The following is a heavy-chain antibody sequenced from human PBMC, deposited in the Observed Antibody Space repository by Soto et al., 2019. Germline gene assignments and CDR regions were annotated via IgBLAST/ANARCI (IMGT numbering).Heavy chain of an antibody. CDR2: IWHDGNNK. V-gene: IGHV3-33*01. CDR3: ASGLVGRCDSYGLDV. Sequence: GGSLRLSCAASGFTFSNYGMHWVRQAPGKGLEWVAIIWHDGNNKYYADSVRGRFIISRDNSKNRLYLQMNSLRAEDTAVYYCASGLVGRCDSYGLDVWDQGTPVTVSS. CDR1: GFTFSNYG. D-gene: IGHD1-26*01. J-gene: IGHJ6*02.